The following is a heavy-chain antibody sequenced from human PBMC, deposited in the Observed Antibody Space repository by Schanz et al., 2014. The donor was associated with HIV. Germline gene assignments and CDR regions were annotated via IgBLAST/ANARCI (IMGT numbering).Heavy chain of an antibody. CDR2: IKRDASEE. V-gene: IGHV3-7*01. Sequence: EVQLVESGGGLVQPGGSLRLSCAPSGFTFSNYSMTWVRQAPGKGLEWVANIKRDASEEFYVDSVRGRFTISRDNAQNSLYLQMNSLRADDTAVYYCSRDDRGAFDIWGQGTVVIVSS. CDR3: SRDDRGAFDI. J-gene: IGHJ3*02. CDR1: GFTFSNYS.